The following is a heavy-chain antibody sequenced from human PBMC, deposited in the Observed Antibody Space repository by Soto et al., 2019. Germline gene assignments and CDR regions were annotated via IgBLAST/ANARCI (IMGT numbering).Heavy chain of an antibody. CDR3: ASSSPGANLDP. CDR1: GGYISSGGYY. V-gene: IGHV4-31*03. D-gene: IGHD1-26*01. CDR2: IYYSGST. Sequence: SETLSLTCTVSGGYISSGGYYWSWIRQHPGKGLEWIGYIYYSGSTYYNPSLKSRVTISVDTSKNQFSLKLSSVTAADTAVYYRASSSPGANLDPWGQGTLVTVSS. J-gene: IGHJ5*02.